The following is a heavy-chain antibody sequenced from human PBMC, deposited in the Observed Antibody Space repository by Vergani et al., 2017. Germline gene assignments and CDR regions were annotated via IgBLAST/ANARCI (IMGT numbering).Heavy chain of an antibody. CDR3: ARQRVVAATYYYGMDV. CDR1: GSSFTSYW. Sequence: EVQLVQSGAEVKKPGESLKISCKASGSSFTSYWIGWVRQMPGKGLEWMGIIYPGNSDTRYSPSFQGQGTISADKAISTAYLQWSSLKASDTAMYYCARQRVVAATYYYGMDVWGQGTTVTVS. V-gene: IGHV5-51*01. D-gene: IGHD2-15*01. J-gene: IGHJ6*02. CDR2: IYPGNSDT.